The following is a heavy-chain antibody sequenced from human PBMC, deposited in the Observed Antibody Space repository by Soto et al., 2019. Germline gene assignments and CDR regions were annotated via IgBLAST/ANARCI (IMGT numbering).Heavy chain of an antibody. CDR2: IYHSGST. J-gene: IGHJ5*02. V-gene: IGHV4-4*02. CDR1: GGSISSSNW. Sequence: QVQLQESGPGLVKPSGTLSLTCAVSGGSISSSNWWSWVRQPPGKGLEWIGDIYHSGSTNYNPSLRRLVSLSVDKSKNQFSLKLSSLTAADTAVYYCARETGTMGHRAVDPWGQGTLVTVSS. D-gene: IGHD1-7*01. CDR3: ARETGTMGHRAVDP.